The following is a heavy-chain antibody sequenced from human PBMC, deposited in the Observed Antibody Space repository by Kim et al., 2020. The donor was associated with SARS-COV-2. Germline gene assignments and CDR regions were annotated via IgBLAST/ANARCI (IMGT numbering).Heavy chain of an antibody. D-gene: IGHD1-26*01. V-gene: IGHV3-21*01. Sequence: SVKGRFTISRDNAKHSLYLQMNSLRAEDTAVYYCARDLSYSGSYYYMDVWGKGTTVTVSS. J-gene: IGHJ6*03. CDR3: ARDLSYSGSYYYMDV.